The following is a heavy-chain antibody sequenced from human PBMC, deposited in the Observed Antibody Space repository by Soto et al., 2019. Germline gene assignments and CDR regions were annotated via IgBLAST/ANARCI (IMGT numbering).Heavy chain of an antibody. CDR1: GDSVSSNSAA. CDR3: TSSSSRSYGN. D-gene: IGHD1-26*01. CDR2: TYYRSKWYN. Sequence: SQALSLTCAISGDSVSSNSAAWNWIRQSPSRGLEWLGRTYYRSKWYNDYAVSVKSRITINPDTSKTQFSLQLNSVTPEDTAVYFCTSSSSRSYGNWGQGTLVTASS. V-gene: IGHV6-1*01. J-gene: IGHJ4*02.